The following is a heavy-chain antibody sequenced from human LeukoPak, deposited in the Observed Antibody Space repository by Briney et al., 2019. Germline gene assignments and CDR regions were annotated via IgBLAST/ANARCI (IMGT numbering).Heavy chain of an antibody. J-gene: IGHJ4*02. Sequence: QTGGSLRLSCEASGVWLDNYWMSWGRQAPGKGGEWVADINEDGSKIYSLDSVKGRFTISRDNAKNSLSLQLNTLRAEDTAVYYCARWSHVSGRWFLDNWGRGTLVCVPS. CDR2: INEDGSKI. V-gene: IGHV3-7*05. CDR1: GVWLDNYW. D-gene: IGHD3-10*01. CDR3: ARWSHVSGRWFLDN.